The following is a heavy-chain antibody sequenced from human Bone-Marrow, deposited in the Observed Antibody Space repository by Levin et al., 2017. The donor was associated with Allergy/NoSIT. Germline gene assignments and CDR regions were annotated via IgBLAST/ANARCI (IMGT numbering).Heavy chain of an antibody. J-gene: IGHJ4*02. CDR3: AIGHHPAAPTSD. CDR1: GGTFRSFV. CDR2: FIPIIDPV. V-gene: IGHV1-69*06. D-gene: IGHD6-6*01. Sequence: PGGSLRLSCKASGGTFRSFVTSWVRQAPGQGLEWMGGFIPIIDPVHYAQKFQGRISITADISTNTAYMEMYSLKSEDTAVYYCAIGHHPAAPTSDWGQGTLVTVSS.